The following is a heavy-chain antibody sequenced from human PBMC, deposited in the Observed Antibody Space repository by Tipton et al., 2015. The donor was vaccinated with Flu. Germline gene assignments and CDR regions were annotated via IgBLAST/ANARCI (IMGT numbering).Heavy chain of an antibody. CDR2: ISGGGGTR. CDR3: AKVIPELVAGLDY. D-gene: IGHD6-19*01. J-gene: IGHJ4*02. Sequence: SLRLSCAASGFAFTRYGMSWVRQAPGKGLEWVSAISGGGGTRYFADSVKGRFTISRDNSKNTLYLQMNSLRAEDTGVYYCAKVIPELVAGLDYWGQGTLVTVSP. V-gene: IGHV3-23*01. CDR1: GFAFTRYG.